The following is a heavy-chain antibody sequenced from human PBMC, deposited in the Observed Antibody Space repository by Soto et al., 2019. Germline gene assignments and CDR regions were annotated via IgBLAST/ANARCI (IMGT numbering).Heavy chain of an antibody. V-gene: IGHV1-18*01. CDR3: ARGRYGDY. CDR2: ISAPNGNT. J-gene: IGHJ4*02. D-gene: IGHD1-1*01. Sequence: QVHLVQSGAEVKKPGASVKVSCKGSGYIFTTYGITWVRQAPGQGLEWMGWISAPNGNTNYAQKLQGRVTVTRDTPTSTAYMELRNLRSDDTAVYYCARGRYGDYWGQGALVTVSS. CDR1: GYIFTTYG.